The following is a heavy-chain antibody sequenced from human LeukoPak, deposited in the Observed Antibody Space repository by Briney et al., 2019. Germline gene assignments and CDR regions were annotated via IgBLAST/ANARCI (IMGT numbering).Heavy chain of an antibody. J-gene: IGHJ2*01. CDR2: ISGSGGST. Sequence: GGSLRLSCVASGFTFSNYWMAWVGQAPGKGLEWVSAISGSGGSTYYADSVKGRFTISRDNSKNTLYLQMNSLRVEDTAVYYCAKSGDYGRRTWYFDLWGRGTLVPVSS. V-gene: IGHV3-23*01. CDR1: GFTFSNYW. CDR3: AKSGDYGRRTWYFDL. D-gene: IGHD4-17*01.